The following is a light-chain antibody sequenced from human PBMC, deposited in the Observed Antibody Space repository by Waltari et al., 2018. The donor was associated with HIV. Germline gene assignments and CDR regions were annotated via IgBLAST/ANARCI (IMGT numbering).Light chain of an antibody. CDR1: DIDIGIYDY. CDR3: SSYVTGGSLL. V-gene: IGLV2-14*01. CDR2: NAN. Sequence: QSALTQPASVSGSPGQSITISCIGSDIDIGIYDYISWYHHPPDRAPSLVVFNANRRPAGSPFRFAGSKSGNTASLTISGLQADDEGVYYCSSYVTGGSLLFGGGTQVTVL. J-gene: IGLJ3*02.